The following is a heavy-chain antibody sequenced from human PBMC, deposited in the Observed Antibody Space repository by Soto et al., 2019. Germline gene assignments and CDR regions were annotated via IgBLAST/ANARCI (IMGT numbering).Heavy chain of an antibody. D-gene: IGHD3-10*01. CDR3: ARDRPYGSGSYYDAFDI. CDR1: GYTFTSYY. CDR2: INPSGGSK. Sequence: ASVKVSCKASGYTFTSYYMHWVRQAPGQGLEWMGIINPSGGSKSYAQKFQGRGTMTRDTSTSTVYMELSRLRSEDTAVYYCARDRPYGSGSYYDAFDIWGQGTMVTVSS. V-gene: IGHV1-46*01. J-gene: IGHJ3*02.